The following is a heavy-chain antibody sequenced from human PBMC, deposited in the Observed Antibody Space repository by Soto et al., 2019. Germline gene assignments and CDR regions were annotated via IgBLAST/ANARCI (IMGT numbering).Heavy chain of an antibody. V-gene: IGHV1-69*08. CDR3: ARDYYGSGPNWFDP. D-gene: IGHD3-10*01. CDR2: IIPILGIA. J-gene: IGHJ5*02. CDR1: GGTFSSYT. Sequence: QVQLVQSGAEVKKPGSSVKVSCKASGGTFSSYTISWVRQAPGQGLEWMGRIIPILGIANYAQKFQARVTITADKSTSTAYMELRSLRAEDTAVYYCARDYYGSGPNWFDPWGQGTLVTVSS.